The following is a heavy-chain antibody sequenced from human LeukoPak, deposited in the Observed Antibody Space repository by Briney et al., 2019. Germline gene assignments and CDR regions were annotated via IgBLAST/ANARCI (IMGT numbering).Heavy chain of an antibody. D-gene: IGHD6-13*01. J-gene: IGHJ4*02. CDR2: IRSDGSHK. CDR1: GFTFNSFG. V-gene: IGHV3-30*02. Sequence: PGGSLRLSCAASGFTFNSFGMHWVRQAPGKGLEWVAFIRSDGSHKYSADSLRGRFTISRDNAKNTVLLQMNSLRDDDTAVYYCAKEGRIAAGTGDYFDYWGQGTLVTVSS. CDR3: AKEGRIAAGTGDYFDY.